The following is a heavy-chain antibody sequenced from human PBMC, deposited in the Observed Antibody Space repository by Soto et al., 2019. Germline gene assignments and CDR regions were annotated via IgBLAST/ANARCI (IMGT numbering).Heavy chain of an antibody. Sequence: QVQLVESGGGVVQPGRSLRLSCAASGFTFSSYGMHWVRQAPGKGLEWVAVIWYDGSNKYYVDSVKGRFTISKDNSKNTLYLQMNSLRAEDTAEYYCARAPRTYNSSGHPPDWGQGTLVTVSS. D-gene: IGHD3-22*01. CDR2: IWYDGSNK. J-gene: IGHJ4*02. CDR1: GFTFSSYG. CDR3: ARAPRTYNSSGHPPD. V-gene: IGHV3-33*01.